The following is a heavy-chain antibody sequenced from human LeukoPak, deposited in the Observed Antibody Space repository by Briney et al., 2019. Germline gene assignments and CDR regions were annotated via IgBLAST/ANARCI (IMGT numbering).Heavy chain of an antibody. CDR1: GGTFSSYA. CDR3: ASGGYCSGGSCYSGWFDP. V-gene: IGHV1-69*04. J-gene: IGHJ5*02. D-gene: IGHD2-15*01. Sequence: SVRVSCKASGGTFSSYAISWVRQAPGQGLEWMGGIIPILGIANYAQKFQGRVTITADKSTSTAYMELSSLRSEDTAVYYCASGGYCSGGSCYSGWFDPWGQGTLVTVSS. CDR2: IIPILGIA.